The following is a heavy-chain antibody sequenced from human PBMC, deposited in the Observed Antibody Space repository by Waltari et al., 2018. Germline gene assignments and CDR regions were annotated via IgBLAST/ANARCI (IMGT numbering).Heavy chain of an antibody. CDR3: ARGLGSGYYNNWFDP. Sequence: QVQLQESGPGLVKPSETLSLTCTVSGGSISSHYWSWIRQPPGKGLEWIGYIYYSGSTNYNPSLKSRVTISVDTSKNQFSLKLSSVTAADTAVYYCARGLGSGYYNNWFDPWGQGTLVTVSS. CDR2: IYYSGST. J-gene: IGHJ5*02. V-gene: IGHV4-59*11. D-gene: IGHD3-22*01. CDR1: GGSISSHY.